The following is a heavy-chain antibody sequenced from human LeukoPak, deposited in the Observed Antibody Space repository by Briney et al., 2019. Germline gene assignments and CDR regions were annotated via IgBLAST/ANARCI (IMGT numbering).Heavy chain of an antibody. V-gene: IGHV1-8*01. CDR3: VRAAQEGRDSMTGTHTGNWFDP. CDR2: MNPNSGKT. D-gene: IGHD3-9*01. J-gene: IGHJ5*02. CDR1: GYTFSTYD. Sequence: ASVKVSCKASGYTFSTYDINWVRQVTGQGPEWMGRMNPNSGKTGYSQKFQGRINLTRNTSISTAYMEVSSLRPEDTALYYCVRAAQEGRDSMTGTHTGNWFDPWGQGTLVTVSS.